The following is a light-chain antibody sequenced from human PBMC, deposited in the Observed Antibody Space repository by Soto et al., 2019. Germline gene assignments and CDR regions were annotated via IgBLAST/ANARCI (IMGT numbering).Light chain of an antibody. CDR2: TAS. J-gene: IGKJ5*01. Sequence: DIEMTQSPSSLSASVGDRVTITCRASQSISNFLNWYQQTPGKAPKLLISTASTLQTGVPSRFDGSGSGTDFTLTINNLQPDNFATSYFQQSYSTSIPFAQGTLLEIK. CDR3: QQSYSTSIP. CDR1: QSISNF. V-gene: IGKV1-39*01.